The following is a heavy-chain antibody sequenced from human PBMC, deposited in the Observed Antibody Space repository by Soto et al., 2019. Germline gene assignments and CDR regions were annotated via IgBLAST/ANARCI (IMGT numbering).Heavy chain of an antibody. CDR3: ARDKARSCSGGSCYAVFDY. V-gene: IGHV1-69*13. CDR1: GGTFSSYA. J-gene: IGHJ4*02. D-gene: IGHD2-15*01. CDR2: IIPIFGTA. Sequence: ASVKVSCKASGGTFSSYAISWVRQAPGQGLEWMGGIIPIFGTANYAQKFQDRVTITADESTSTAYMELSSLRSEDTAVYYCARDKARSCSGGSCYAVFDYWGQGTLVTVSS.